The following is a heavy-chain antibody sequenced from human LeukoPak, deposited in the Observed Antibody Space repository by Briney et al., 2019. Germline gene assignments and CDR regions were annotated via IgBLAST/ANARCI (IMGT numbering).Heavy chain of an antibody. CDR3: VRGSYGAYDY. Sequence: GGSLRLSCAASGFTFSSYWMSWVRQAPGKGLEWVSSISSSSSYIYYADSVKGRFTVSRDNAKYSLYLQMNSLRAEDTAVYYCVRGSYGAYDYWGQGSLVTVSS. J-gene: IGHJ4*02. V-gene: IGHV3-21*01. D-gene: IGHD4-17*01. CDR1: GFTFSSYW. CDR2: ISSSSSYI.